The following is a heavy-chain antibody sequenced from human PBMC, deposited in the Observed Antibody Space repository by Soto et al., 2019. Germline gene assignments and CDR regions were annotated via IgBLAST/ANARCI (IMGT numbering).Heavy chain of an antibody. D-gene: IGHD6-19*01. CDR2: ISYDGSNK. Sequence: PGGSLRLSCAASGFTFSSYGMHWVRQAPGKGLEWVAVISYDGSNKYYADSVKGRFTISRDNSKNTLYLQMNSLRAEDTAVYYCAKDLLGSGWYKVITVTDWGQGTLVTVSS. V-gene: IGHV3-30*18. CDR1: GFTFSSYG. J-gene: IGHJ4*02. CDR3: AKDLLGSGWYKVITVTD.